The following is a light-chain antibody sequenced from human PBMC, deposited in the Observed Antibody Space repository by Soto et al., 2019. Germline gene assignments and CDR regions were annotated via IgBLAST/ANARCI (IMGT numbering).Light chain of an antibody. J-gene: IGLJ1*01. CDR3: ISYTDRQSYL. CDR2: AVS. CDR1: SSDIGSYNH. Sequence: QSALTQPASVSGSPGQSITISCSGTSSDIGSYNHVAWYQQFPGKSPKLMIYAVSDRPSGVSDRFSGSKSGITASLTISGLQTEDEADYYCISYTDRQSYLFGTGTRSPP. V-gene: IGLV2-14*03.